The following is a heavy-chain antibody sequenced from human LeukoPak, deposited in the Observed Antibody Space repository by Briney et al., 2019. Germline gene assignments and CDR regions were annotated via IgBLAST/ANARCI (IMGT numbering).Heavy chain of an antibody. V-gene: IGHV3-23*01. CDR1: GFTFSSYT. D-gene: IGHD7-27*01. J-gene: IGHJ4*02. Sequence: PGGSLRLSCAASGFTFSSYTMSWVRQAPGKGLGWVSTMTTSDGNTYYADSVKGRFTVSRDNSKNTLFLQMNSLRAEDTAVYYCAKDGGLWVSAHWGDSWGRGTLVTVSS. CDR3: AKDGGLWVSAHWGDS. CDR2: MTTSDGNT.